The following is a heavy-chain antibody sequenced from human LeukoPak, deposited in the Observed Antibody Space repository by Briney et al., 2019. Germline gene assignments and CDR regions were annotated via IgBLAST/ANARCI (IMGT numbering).Heavy chain of an antibody. CDR2: IYPADSDI. V-gene: IGHV5-51*01. J-gene: IGHJ5*02. Sequence: KVSCKASGYTFTSYAMNWVRQMPGKGLEWMGIIYPADSDIRYSPSFQGQVTISADKSISTAYLQWSSLKASDTAMYYCARQEYCSGGSCYTWFDPWGQGTLVTVSS. CDR1: GYTFTSYA. D-gene: IGHD2-15*01. CDR3: ARQEYCSGGSCYTWFDP.